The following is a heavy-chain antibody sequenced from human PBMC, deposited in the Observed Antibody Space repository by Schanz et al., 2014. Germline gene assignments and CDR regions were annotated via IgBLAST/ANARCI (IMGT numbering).Heavy chain of an antibody. CDR3: ASGEARVTSSGVVIVPMNV. Sequence: QVQLVQSGAEVKKPGASVKVSCQASGYTFAGHAVHWVRQAPGQGPEWVGWIHTGSGNTKYSQKFEGRVTITRDTSASIVYMELSRLRSEDTAVFFCASGEARVTSSGVVIVPMNVWGKGTTVTVSS. J-gene: IGHJ6*03. D-gene: IGHD3-3*01. CDR2: IHTGSGNT. V-gene: IGHV1-3*04. CDR1: GYTFAGHA.